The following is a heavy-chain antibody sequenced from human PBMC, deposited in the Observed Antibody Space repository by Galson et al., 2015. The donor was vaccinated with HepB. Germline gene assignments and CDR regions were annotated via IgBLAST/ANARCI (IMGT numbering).Heavy chain of an antibody. D-gene: IGHD6-19*01. Sequence: SLRLSCAASGFTFNSFTMHWVRQAPGKGLEYVSSISSNGDNTYYADSVKGRFTISRDNSQKTLYLQMSSLRPEDTAVYFCVEVGQWVSLSDYWGQGTLVIVSS. V-gene: IGHV3-64D*06. CDR1: GFTFNSFT. J-gene: IGHJ4*02. CDR3: VEVGQWVSLSDY. CDR2: ISSNGDNT.